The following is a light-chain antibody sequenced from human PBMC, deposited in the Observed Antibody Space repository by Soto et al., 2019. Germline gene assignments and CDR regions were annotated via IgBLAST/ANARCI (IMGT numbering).Light chain of an antibody. CDR1: QSVSSY. V-gene: IGKV3-20*01. CDR3: QQYGRPSRT. CDR2: GAS. J-gene: IGKJ1*01. Sequence: EIVLTQSPGTLSLSPGERATLSCRASQSVSSYLAWYQQKPGQAPRLLIYGASSRGTGIPDRFSGSGSGTDFTLTISRLEPEDFAVYYRQQYGRPSRTFGQGTKVEIK.